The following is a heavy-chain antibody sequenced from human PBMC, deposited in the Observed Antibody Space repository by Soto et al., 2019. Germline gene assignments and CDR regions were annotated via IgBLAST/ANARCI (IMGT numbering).Heavy chain of an antibody. D-gene: IGHD2-15*01. Sequence: GRPLRHSCAASEVTISSSAMSRVSQAPGKGLEWVSLISGRGGTTYYADSVKGRFTISRDISKNTLYLQMNSLRAEDTALYYGAIEGGNPRSDYWGQGTLVTVSS. J-gene: IGHJ4*02. CDR2: ISGRGGTT. CDR1: EVTISSSA. V-gene: IGHV3-23*01. CDR3: AIEGGNPRSDY.